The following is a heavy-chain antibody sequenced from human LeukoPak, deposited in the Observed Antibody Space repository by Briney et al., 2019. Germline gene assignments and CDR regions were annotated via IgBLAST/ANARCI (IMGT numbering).Heavy chain of an antibody. CDR1: GFTFSSYS. D-gene: IGHD1-26*01. J-gene: IGHJ4*02. V-gene: IGHV3-21*01. CDR2: ISSCSSYI. CDR3: ARAGVGATNDYFDY. Sequence: GGSLTLSCAVSGFTFSSYSMKWVRQAPGQGLEGVSSISSCSSYIYYAASVKGRFTISRDNAKNSLYLQMNSLRAEGTAVYYCARAGVGATNDYFDYWGQGTLVTVSS.